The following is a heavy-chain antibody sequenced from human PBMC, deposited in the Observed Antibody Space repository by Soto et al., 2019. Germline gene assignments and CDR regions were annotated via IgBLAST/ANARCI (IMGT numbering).Heavy chain of an antibody. J-gene: IGHJ6*03. CDR3: ARGDCVGGTCYSLAGSFFYYMDV. CDR1: GFTFSNYW. Sequence: EVQLVESGGGLVQPGGSLRLSCAASGFTFSNYWMYWVRQAPGKGREWVSRINSYGSVSSHADSVRGRLTISRDNVKNTLYLHMDSLRAADTAVYFCARGDCVGGTCYSLAGSFFYYMDVWGKGTTVTVFS. CDR2: INSYGSVS. V-gene: IGHV3-74*02. D-gene: IGHD2-15*01.